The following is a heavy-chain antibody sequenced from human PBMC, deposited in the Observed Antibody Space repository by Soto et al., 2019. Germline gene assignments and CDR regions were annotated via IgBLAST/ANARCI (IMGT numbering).Heavy chain of an antibody. CDR2: ISYDGSNK. CDR1: GFTFSSYA. D-gene: IGHD4-17*01. Sequence: PGGSLRLSCAASGFTFSSYAMHWVRQAPGKGLEWVAVISYDGSNKYYADSVKGRFTISRDNSKNTLYLQMNSLRAEDTAVYYCAGVRAGLTTVTFPAYWGQGTLVTVPS. CDR3: AGVRAGLTTVTFPAY. V-gene: IGHV3-30-3*01. J-gene: IGHJ4*02.